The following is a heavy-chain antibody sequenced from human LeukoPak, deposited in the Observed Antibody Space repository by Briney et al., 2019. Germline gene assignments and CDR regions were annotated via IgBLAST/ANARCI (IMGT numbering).Heavy chain of an antibody. D-gene: IGHD4-17*01. CDR3: VMDGVTTLGIFDY. J-gene: IGHJ4*02. Sequence: GGSLRLSCAASGFTFSSYSMNWVRQAPGKGLEWVSSISSSSSYIYYADSVKGRFTISRDNAENSLYLQMNSLRAEDTAVYYCVMDGVTTLGIFDYWGQGTLVTVSS. CDR1: GFTFSSYS. V-gene: IGHV3-21*01. CDR2: ISSSSSYI.